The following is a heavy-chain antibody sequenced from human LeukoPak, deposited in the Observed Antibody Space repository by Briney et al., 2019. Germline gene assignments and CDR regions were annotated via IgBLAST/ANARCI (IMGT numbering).Heavy chain of an antibody. CDR2: ISWNSGSI. CDR1: GFTFDDYA. D-gene: IGHD3-22*01. V-gene: IGHV3-9*01. Sequence: GRSLRLSCAASGFTFDDYAMHWVRQAPGKGLEWVSGISWNSGSIGYADSVKGRFTISRDNAKNSLYLQMNSLRAEDTAVYYCARGGIFNPYELWGQGTLVTVSS. CDR3: ARGGIFNPYEL. J-gene: IGHJ4*02.